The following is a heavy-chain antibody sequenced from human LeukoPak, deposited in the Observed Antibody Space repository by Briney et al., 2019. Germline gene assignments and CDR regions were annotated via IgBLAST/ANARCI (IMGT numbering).Heavy chain of an antibody. Sequence: GGSLRHSCAASGFTFSSYGMQWVRQAPGKGLEWVAVISYDGSNKYYADSVKGRFTISRDNSKNTLYLQMNSLRAEDTAVYYCAKETWYYYDSSGYYLPDYWGQGTLVTVSS. J-gene: IGHJ4*02. D-gene: IGHD3-22*01. CDR3: AKETWYYYDSSGYYLPDY. CDR1: GFTFSSYG. CDR2: ISYDGSNK. V-gene: IGHV3-30*18.